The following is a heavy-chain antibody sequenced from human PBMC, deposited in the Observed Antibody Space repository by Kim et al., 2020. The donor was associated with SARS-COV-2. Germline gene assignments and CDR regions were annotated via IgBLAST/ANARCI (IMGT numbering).Heavy chain of an antibody. CDR3: ARRKGWEGASGYPDY. D-gene: IGHD5-18*01. J-gene: IGHJ4*02. Sequence: PVKGRFTISGDNAKNSLYLQMNSLRAEDTAVYYCARRKGWEGASGYPDYWGQGTLVTVSS. V-gene: IGHV3-21*01.